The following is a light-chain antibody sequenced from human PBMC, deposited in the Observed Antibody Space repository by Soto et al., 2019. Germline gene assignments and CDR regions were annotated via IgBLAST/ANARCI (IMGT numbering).Light chain of an antibody. CDR3: QQYDSSPQT. CDR1: QSIRSTF. Sequence: EIVLTQSPGTLSLSPGERATLSCRASQSIRSTFLAWYQQKPGQAPRLLIFAASTRATGIPDRFSGSGSGTDFTITISRLEPEDFAVYYCQQYDSSPQTFGQGTKLEIK. J-gene: IGKJ2*01. CDR2: AAS. V-gene: IGKV3-20*01.